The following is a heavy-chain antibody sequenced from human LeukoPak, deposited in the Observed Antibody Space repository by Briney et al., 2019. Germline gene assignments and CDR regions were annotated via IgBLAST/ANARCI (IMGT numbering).Heavy chain of an antibody. CDR1: GGSFSGYY. J-gene: IGHJ5*02. D-gene: IGHD4-17*01. Sequence: SETLSLTCAVYGGSFSGYYWSWIRQPPGKGLEWIGTIHNSGNTYYNPSLKSRVAIFGDTSKNQFSLNLSSVTAADTAMYYCARTSTVTTRWFDRWGQGTLATVSS. CDR2: IHNSGNT. CDR3: ARTSTVTTRWFDR. V-gene: IGHV4-34*01.